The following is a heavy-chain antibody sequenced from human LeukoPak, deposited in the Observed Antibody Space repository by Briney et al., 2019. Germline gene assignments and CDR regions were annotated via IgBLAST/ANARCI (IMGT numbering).Heavy chain of an antibody. Sequence: SQTLSLTCGVSGASVSSIGYYWSWIRQPPGKGLEWIGYIYYSGSTNYNPSLKSRVTISVDTSKNQFSLKLSSVTAADTAVYYCARVSGSKYSNWFDPWGQGTLVTVSS. D-gene: IGHD3-10*01. CDR3: ARVSGSKYSNWFDP. V-gene: IGHV4-61*08. J-gene: IGHJ5*02. CDR2: IYYSGST. CDR1: GASVSSIGYY.